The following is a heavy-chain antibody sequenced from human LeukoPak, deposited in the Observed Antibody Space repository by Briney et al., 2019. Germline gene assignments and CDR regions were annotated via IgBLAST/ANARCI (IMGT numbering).Heavy chain of an antibody. CDR2: IYYSGST. J-gene: IGHJ3*02. CDR3: ARQTGTVTLPDAFDI. V-gene: IGHV4-39*01. D-gene: IGHD4-17*01. CDR1: GGSISSSSYY. Sequence: SETLSLTCTVSGGSISSSSYYWGWIRQPPGKGLEWIGSIYYSGSTYHNPSLKSRVTISVDTSKNQFSLKLSSVTAADTAVYYCARQTGTVTLPDAFDIWGQGTMVTVSS.